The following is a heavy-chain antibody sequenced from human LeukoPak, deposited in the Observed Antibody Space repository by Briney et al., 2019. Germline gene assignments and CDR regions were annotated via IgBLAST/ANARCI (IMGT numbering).Heavy chain of an antibody. CDR3: ARDRRDAKVGVIDY. D-gene: IGHD1-26*01. CDR1: GFTFSSYG. V-gene: IGHV3-33*01. CDR2: IWYDGSNK. J-gene: IGHJ4*02. Sequence: GGSLRLSCAASGFTFSSYGMHWVRQAPGKGLEWVAVIWYDGSNKYYADSVKGRFNISRDNSKNTLYLQMNSLRAEDTAVYYCARDRRDAKVGVIDYWGQGTLVTVSS.